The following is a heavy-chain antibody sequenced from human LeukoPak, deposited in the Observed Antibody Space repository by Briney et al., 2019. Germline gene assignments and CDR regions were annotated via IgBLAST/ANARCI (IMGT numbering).Heavy chain of an antibody. J-gene: IGHJ6*02. CDR1: GFTFSNAW. CDR3: STDKEPAEADIGGDIVVIEAGTQIPGMDV. D-gene: IGHD2-15*01. CDR2: IKSKTDGGTT. V-gene: IGHV3-15*01. Sequence: GGSLRLSCAASGFTFSNAWMSWVRQVPEKGLEWVGRIKSKTDGGTTDYAAPVKGRFTISRDDSQNTLYLQMNSLKTEDTAVYYCSTDKEPAEADIGGDIVVIEAGTQIPGMDVGGQGTTVTVSS.